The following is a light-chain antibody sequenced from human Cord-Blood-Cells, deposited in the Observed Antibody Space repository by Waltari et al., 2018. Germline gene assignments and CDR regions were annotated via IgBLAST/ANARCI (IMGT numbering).Light chain of an antibody. CDR1: QSISSY. CDR2: AAS. CDR3: QQSYSTPFT. V-gene: IGKV1-39*01. Sequence: DIQMTQSPSSLSAPVGDRVTITCRASQSISSYLNWYQQKPGKAPKLLIYAASSLQSGVPSRFSGSGSGTDFTLTISSVQPEDFGTYYCQQSYSTPFTFGGGTKVEIK. J-gene: IGKJ4*01.